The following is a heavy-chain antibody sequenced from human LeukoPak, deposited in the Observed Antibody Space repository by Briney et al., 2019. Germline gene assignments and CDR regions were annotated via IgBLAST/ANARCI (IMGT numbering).Heavy chain of an antibody. Sequence: ASVKVSCKASGYTFTSYGISWVRQAPGQGLEWVGWISAYNGNTNYAQKLQGRVTMTTDTSTSTAYMELRSLRSDDTAVYYCARGSSSWYQGRFDPWGQGTLVTVSS. J-gene: IGHJ5*02. CDR2: ISAYNGNT. V-gene: IGHV1-18*01. D-gene: IGHD6-13*01. CDR3: ARGSSSWYQGRFDP. CDR1: GYTFTSYG.